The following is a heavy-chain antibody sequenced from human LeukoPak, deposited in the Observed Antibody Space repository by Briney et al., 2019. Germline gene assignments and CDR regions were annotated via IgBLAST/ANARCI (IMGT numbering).Heavy chain of an antibody. CDR2: IYYSGGT. D-gene: IGHD2-8*01. CDR3: ARAQYGGYYGMDV. Sequence: SETLSLTCTVSGGSISSDYWSWIRQPPGKGLEWIGFIYYSGGTNYNPSLQSRVTISVDTSKNQFSLKLSSVTAADTAVYYCARAQYGGYYGMDVWGQGTTVTVSS. J-gene: IGHJ6*02. CDR1: GGSISSDY. V-gene: IGHV4-59*01.